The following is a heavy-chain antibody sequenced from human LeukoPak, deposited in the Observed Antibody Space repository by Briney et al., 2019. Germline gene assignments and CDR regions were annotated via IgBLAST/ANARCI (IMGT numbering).Heavy chain of an antibody. J-gene: IGHJ4*02. V-gene: IGHV3-33*06. Sequence: GGSLRLSCAASGFTFSIYGMHWVRQAPGKGLEWLAHILLDGNNKYYPDSVKGRFTISRDNSKNTLYLQMNTLRAEDTAVYYCANDYRSGSFHDFWGQRTLVTVSS. CDR2: ILLDGNNK. CDR1: GFTFSIYG. CDR3: ANDYRSGSFHDF. D-gene: IGHD3-10*01.